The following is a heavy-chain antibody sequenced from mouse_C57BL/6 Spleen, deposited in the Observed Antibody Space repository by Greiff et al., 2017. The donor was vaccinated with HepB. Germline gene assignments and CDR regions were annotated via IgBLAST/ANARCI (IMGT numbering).Heavy chain of an antibody. CDR2: IDPSDSET. D-gene: IGHD1-1*01. Sequence: VQLQQPGAELVRPGSSVKLSCKASGYTFTSYWMHWVKQRPIQGLEWIGNIDPSDSETHYNQKFKDKATLTVDKSSSTAYMQLSSLTSEDSAVYYCARRYYGSSYGYAMDYWGQGTSVTVSS. CDR3: ARRYYGSSYGYAMDY. J-gene: IGHJ4*01. V-gene: IGHV1-52*01. CDR1: GYTFTSYW.